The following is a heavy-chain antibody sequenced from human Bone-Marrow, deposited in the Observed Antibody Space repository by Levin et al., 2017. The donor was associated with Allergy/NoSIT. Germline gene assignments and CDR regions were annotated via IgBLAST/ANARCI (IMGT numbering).Heavy chain of an antibody. D-gene: IGHD2-21*01. CDR1: GFTFSDYY. Sequence: GGSLRLSCAASGFTFSDYYMHWIRQAPAKGLEWLSYISDNSVYTDYADSVKGRFTISRDNAKNSLHLEMKSLRADDTALYDCAREYCRGVNCYSDRAYDIWGQGTMVTVSS. CDR2: ISDNSVYT. V-gene: IGHV3-11*05. J-gene: IGHJ3*02. CDR3: AREYCRGVNCYSDRAYDI.